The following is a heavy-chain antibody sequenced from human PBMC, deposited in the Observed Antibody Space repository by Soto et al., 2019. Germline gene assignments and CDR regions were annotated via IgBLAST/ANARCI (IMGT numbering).Heavy chain of an antibody. CDR3: ARGRGIAGARRWFDP. CDR2: INHSGST. CDR1: GGSFSGYY. J-gene: IGHJ5*02. D-gene: IGHD6-19*01. V-gene: IGHV4-34*01. Sequence: QVQLQQWGAGLLKPSETLSLTCAVYGGSFSGYYWSWIRQPPGKGLEWIGEINHSGSTNYNPSLKSRVTISVDTSKNQFSLKLSSVTAADTAVYYCARGRGIAGARRWFDPWGQGTLVTVSS.